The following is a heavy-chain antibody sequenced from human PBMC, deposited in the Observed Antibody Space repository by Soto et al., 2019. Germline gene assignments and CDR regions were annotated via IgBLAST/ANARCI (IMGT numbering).Heavy chain of an antibody. CDR2: INSDGSTT. CDR1: GFTLSSYW. V-gene: IGHV3-74*01. J-gene: IGHJ4*02. D-gene: IGHD5-12*01. CDR3: ARVSVGGYDFSY. Sequence: GGSLRLSCAASGFTLSSYWMQWVRQAPGKGLVWVSRINSDGSTTTYADSVKGRFTISRDIAKNTLYLQMNSLRAEDTAVYYCARVSVGGYDFSYWGQGTLVTVSS.